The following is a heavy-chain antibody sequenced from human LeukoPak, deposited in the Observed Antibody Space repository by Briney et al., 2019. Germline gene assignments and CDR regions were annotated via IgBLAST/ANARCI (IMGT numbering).Heavy chain of an antibody. CDR1: GGSISSGGYY. J-gene: IGHJ3*02. CDR3: PRGTVTQLNSFDI. Sequence: PSQTLSLTCTVSGGSISSGGYYWSWIRQHPGKGLEWIGYIYRSGSTYYNPSLKSRVTIPVDSSKSQVSLKLTSVTAADTAVYYYPRGTVTQLNSFDIWGQGTMVTVSS. V-gene: IGHV4-30-2*01. CDR2: IYRSGST. D-gene: IGHD1-1*01.